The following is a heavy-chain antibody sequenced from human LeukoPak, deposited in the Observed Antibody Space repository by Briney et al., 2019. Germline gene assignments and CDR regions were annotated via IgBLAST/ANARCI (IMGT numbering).Heavy chain of an antibody. V-gene: IGHV3-33*01. CDR1: GFTFSSYG. D-gene: IGHD6-13*01. CDR2: IWYDGSNK. Sequence: GRSLRLSCAASGFTFSSYGMHWVRQAPGKGLEWVAVIWYDGSNKYYADSVKGRFTISRDNSKNTLYLQMNSLRAEDTAVYYCARADSSSARVAFDIWGQGTMVTVSS. CDR3: ARADSSSARVAFDI. J-gene: IGHJ3*02.